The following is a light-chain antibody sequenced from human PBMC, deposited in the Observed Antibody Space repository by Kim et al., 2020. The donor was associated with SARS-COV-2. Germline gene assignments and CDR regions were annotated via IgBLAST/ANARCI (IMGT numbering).Light chain of an antibody. CDR2: GAS. CDR3: QQYGSSPAT. J-gene: IGKJ1*01. V-gene: IGKV3-20*01. Sequence: SPGERAPLSCRASQTVTSNYLAWYPQKPGQAPRLLIYGASSRATGISDRFSGSGSGTDFTLTISRLEPEDFAVYYCQQYGSSPATFGQGTKVDIK. CDR1: QTVTSNY.